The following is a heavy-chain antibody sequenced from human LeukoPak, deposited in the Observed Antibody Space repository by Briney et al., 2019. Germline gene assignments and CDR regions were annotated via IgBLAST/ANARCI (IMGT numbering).Heavy chain of an antibody. J-gene: IGHJ4*02. CDR1: QFTFSNSA. D-gene: IGHD2/OR15-2a*01. Sequence: SVKVSCKASQFTFSNSAFQWVRQARGQRLEWMGWIVVGSGHTNYAQRFQERVIITRDTSTKTVYMELSSLKSEDTAVYYCAADDQQSILWGQGTLVAVSS. CDR2: IVVGSGHT. V-gene: IGHV1-58*01. CDR3: AADDQQSIL.